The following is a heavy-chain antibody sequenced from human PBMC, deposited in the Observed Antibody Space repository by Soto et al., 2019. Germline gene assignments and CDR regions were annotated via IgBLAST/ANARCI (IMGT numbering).Heavy chain of an antibody. CDR3: ARGRSNYRL. Sequence: SETLSLTCSVSGVSISSYYWSWIRQPPGERLEWMGYVHYSGGTNYNPSLMSRVTISVDTSKKQFSLHLRSVTAADTAVYYCARGRSNYRLWGQGTRVTVSS. CDR2: VHYSGGT. J-gene: IGHJ4*02. V-gene: IGHV4-59*01. CDR1: GVSISSYY. D-gene: IGHD4-4*01.